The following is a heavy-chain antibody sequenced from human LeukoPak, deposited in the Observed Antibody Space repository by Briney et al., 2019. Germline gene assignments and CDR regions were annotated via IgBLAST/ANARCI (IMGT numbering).Heavy chain of an antibody. Sequence: GESLKISCKGSGYSFSNYWIGWVRQMPGKGLESMGIIYPGDSDTRYSPSFQGQVTISADKSISTAHLQWTSLKASDTAMYYCVRQFDSGWYGSFDYWGQGTLVTVSS. J-gene: IGHJ4*02. CDR3: VRQFDSGWYGSFDY. CDR1: GYSFSNYW. CDR2: IYPGDSDT. D-gene: IGHD6-19*01. V-gene: IGHV5-51*01.